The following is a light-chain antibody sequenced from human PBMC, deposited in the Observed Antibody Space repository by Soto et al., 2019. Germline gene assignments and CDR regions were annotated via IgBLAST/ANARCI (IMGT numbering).Light chain of an antibody. Sequence: QSVLTQPRSVSGSPGQSVTISCTGTSSDVGGYNYVSWYQQHPGKAPKLMIYDVSKRPSGVPDRFSGSKSGNTASLTISGLRAEDESDYYCCSYAGSNTYVFGTGTKLTVL. CDR1: SSDVGGYNY. V-gene: IGLV2-11*01. CDR3: CSYAGSNTYV. J-gene: IGLJ1*01. CDR2: DVS.